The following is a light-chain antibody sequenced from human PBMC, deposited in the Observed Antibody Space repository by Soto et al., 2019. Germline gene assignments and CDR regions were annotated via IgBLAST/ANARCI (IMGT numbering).Light chain of an antibody. CDR2: GAS. CDR3: QQCYDWPWT. V-gene: IGKV3-15*01. CDR1: QTMNNN. J-gene: IGKJ1*01. Sequence: VMTQAPATLSVSPGERASVSCRASQTMNNNVAWYQLKDGQVPRLVIYGASTRATDIPARFSGSGSGTDFTLTISSLQSEDFAVYYCQQCYDWPWTFGQGTKVDI.